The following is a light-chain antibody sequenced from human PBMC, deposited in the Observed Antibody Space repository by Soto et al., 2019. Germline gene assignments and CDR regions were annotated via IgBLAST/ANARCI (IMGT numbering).Light chain of an antibody. V-gene: IGKV3-11*01. CDR3: QQRRSCT. CDR2: DAS. J-gene: IGKJ1*01. CDR1: QSVSSF. Sequence: EIVLTQSPATLSLSPGERATLSCRASQSVSSFLGWYQQKPGQAPKLLIYDASNRATGIPARFSGSGSGSDFTLTISSLEAEDFSVYYCQQRRSCTFGQGTKVEIK.